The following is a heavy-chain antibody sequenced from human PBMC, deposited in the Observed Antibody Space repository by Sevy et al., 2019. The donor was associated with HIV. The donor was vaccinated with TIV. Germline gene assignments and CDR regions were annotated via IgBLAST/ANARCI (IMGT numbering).Heavy chain of an antibody. CDR1: GYSFTVYY. J-gene: IGHJ3*02. V-gene: IGHV1-2*02. D-gene: IGHD3-3*01. Sequence: ASVKVSCKASGYSFTVYYMHWVRQAPGQGLEWMGWINPNSGDTHYAQRFQGRVTMTTDTSISTAYMELSRLRSDDTAIYHCARSITIFGVSPVGIWGQGTTVTVSS. CDR3: ARSITIFGVSPVGI. CDR2: INPNSGDT.